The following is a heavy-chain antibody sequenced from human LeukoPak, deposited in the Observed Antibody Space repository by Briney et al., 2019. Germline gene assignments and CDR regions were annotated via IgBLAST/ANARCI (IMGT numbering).Heavy chain of an antibody. CDR1: GGSFSGYY. CDR2: INHSGST. D-gene: IGHD6-13*01. CDR3: ARDRIAAAGV. J-gene: IGHJ4*02. V-gene: IGHV4-34*01. Sequence: SETLSLTCAVYGGSFSGYYWSWIRQPPGKGLEWIGEINHSGSTNYNPSLKSRVTISVDKSKNQFSLKLSSVTAADTAVYYCARDRIAAAGVWGQGTLVTVSS.